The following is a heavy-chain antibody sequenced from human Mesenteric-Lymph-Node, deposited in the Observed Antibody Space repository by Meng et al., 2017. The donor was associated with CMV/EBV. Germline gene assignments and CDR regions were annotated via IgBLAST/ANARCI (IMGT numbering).Heavy chain of an antibody. CDR1: GGSISSSSYY. CDR3: ARSGNAYQPFDN. CDR2: LNTDGSTT. D-gene: IGHD3-16*01. Sequence: GGSLRLSCTVSGGSISSSSYYWGWVRQVPGKGLLWVSRLNTDGSTTVYADSVKGRFTISRDNAKKTLYLQMNSLRDEDTAVYYCARSGNAYQPFDNWGQGTLVTVSS. J-gene: IGHJ4*02. V-gene: IGHV3-74*01.